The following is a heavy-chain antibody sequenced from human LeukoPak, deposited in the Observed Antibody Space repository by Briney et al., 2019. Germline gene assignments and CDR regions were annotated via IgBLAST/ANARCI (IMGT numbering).Heavy chain of an antibody. CDR3: ASSYSSSWYFNWFDP. V-gene: IGHV3-11*01. D-gene: IGHD6-13*01. CDR1: GFTFSDYY. CDR2: ISSSGSTI. J-gene: IGHJ5*02. Sequence: GGSLRLSCAASGFTFSDYYMSWIRQAPGKGLEWVSYISSSGSTIYYADSVKGRFTISRDNAKNSLYLQMNSLIAEDTAVYYCASSYSSSWYFNWFDPWGQGTLVTVSS.